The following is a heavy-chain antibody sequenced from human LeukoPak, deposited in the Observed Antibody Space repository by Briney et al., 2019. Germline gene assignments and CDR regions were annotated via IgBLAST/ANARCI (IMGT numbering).Heavy chain of an antibody. D-gene: IGHD2-21*02. Sequence: SETLSLTCTVSGGSISSYYWSWIRQPPGKGLEWIGYIYYSGSTNYNPSLKSRVTISVDTSKNQFSLKLSSVTAADTAVYYCAREVVTAIFYYYYMDVWGKGTTVTVSS. V-gene: IGHV4-59*12. CDR1: GGSISSYY. J-gene: IGHJ6*03. CDR3: AREVVTAIFYYYYMDV. CDR2: IYYSGST.